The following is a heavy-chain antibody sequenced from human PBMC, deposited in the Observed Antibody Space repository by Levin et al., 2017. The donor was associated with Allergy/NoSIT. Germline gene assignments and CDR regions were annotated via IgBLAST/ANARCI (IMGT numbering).Heavy chain of an antibody. J-gene: IGHJ4*02. CDR2: ISASGSPT. CDR1: GFTFEIYG. V-gene: IGHV3-48*04. D-gene: IGHD5-12*01. CDR3: ARGLFDF. Sequence: RAGGSLRLSCSVSGFTFEIYGMNWVRQAPGKRLEWVSLISASGSPTYYADPVRGRFTISRDNAKQSLYLQMTSLRVEDTAVYYCARGLFDFWGQGALVTVSS.